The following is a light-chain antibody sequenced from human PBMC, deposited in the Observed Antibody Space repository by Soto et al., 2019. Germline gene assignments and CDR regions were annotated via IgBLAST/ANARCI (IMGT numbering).Light chain of an antibody. CDR1: QSVSSSY. CDR3: QQYGSSST. V-gene: IGKV3-20*01. CDR2: GAS. Sequence: EIVLKQSPGTLSLSPGERATLSCRASQSVSSSYLAWYQQKPGQAPMLLIYGASSRPTGIPDRFSGSGSGTDFTLTISRLEPDDLTVYYCQQYGSSSTFGQGTRLEN. J-gene: IGKJ5*01.